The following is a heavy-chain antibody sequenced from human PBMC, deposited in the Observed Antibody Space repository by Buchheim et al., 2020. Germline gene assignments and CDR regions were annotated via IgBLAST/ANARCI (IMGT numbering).Heavy chain of an antibody. Sequence: QVQLQESGPGLVKPSQTLSLPCTVPGGSISSGGYYWSSIRQHPGKGLEWIGYIYYSGSTYYNPSLKSRVTISVDTSKHQFSRKLDSVTAADTAVYYCARDSRGHSSGYYRWGQGTL. CDR3: ARDSRGHSSGYYR. V-gene: IGHV4-31*03. CDR2: IYYSGST. J-gene: IGHJ4*02. CDR1: GGSISSGGYY. D-gene: IGHD3-22*01.